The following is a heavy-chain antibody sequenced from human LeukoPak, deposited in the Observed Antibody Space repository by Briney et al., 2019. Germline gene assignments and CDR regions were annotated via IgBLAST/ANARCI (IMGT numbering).Heavy chain of an antibody. J-gene: IGHJ4*02. CDR3: AKWSGDYPSYYLDY. CDR1: GFTFRSFG. D-gene: IGHD4-17*01. Sequence: GGSLRLSCAPSGFTFRSFGLHWVRQAPGKGLEWVALIRSDGNSKNYADSVKGRFTISRDTSKNTVYLQMNNLRAEDTALYSCAKWSGDYPSYYLDYWGQGTLVTVSS. CDR2: IRSDGNSK. V-gene: IGHV3-30*02.